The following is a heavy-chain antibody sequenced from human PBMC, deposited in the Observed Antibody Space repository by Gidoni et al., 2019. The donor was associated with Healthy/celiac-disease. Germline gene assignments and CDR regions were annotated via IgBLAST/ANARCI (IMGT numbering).Heavy chain of an antibody. CDR3: ARDGVVVVPAVKGRYYYYGMDV. D-gene: IGHD2-2*01. CDR1: GFTFSSYS. CDR2: ISSSSSTI. V-gene: IGHV3-48*01. Sequence: EVQLVESGGGLVQPGGSRRLSCAASGFTFSSYSMYWVRQAPGKGLGWVSYISSSSSTIYYADSVKGRFTISRDNAKNSLYLQMNSLRAEDTAVYYCARDGVVVVPAVKGRYYYYGMDVWGQGTTVTVSS. J-gene: IGHJ6*02.